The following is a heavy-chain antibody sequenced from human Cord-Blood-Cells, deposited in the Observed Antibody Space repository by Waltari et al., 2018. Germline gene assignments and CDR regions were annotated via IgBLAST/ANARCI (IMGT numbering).Heavy chain of an antibody. Sequence: QVQLQESGPGLMKPSETLSLTCAVSGYSISSGYYWGWIRQPPGKGLEWIGSIYHSGSTYYNPSLKSRVTISVDTSKNQFSLKLSSVTAADTAVYYCASGYSSSDYWGQGTLVTVSS. J-gene: IGHJ4*02. V-gene: IGHV4-38-2*01. CDR1: GYSISSGYY. CDR3: ASGYSSSDY. CDR2: IYHSGST. D-gene: IGHD6-13*01.